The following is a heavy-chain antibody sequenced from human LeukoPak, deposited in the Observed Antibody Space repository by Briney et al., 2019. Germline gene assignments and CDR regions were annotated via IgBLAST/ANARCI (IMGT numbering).Heavy chain of an antibody. Sequence: GASVKVTCKASGGTFSSYAISWVRQTPGQGLEWMGGIIPIFVTPSYAQKFQGRITITADESTSTAYMELSSLRSEDTAVYYCAKEGYPSAWSRYWGQGPLVTVSS. J-gene: IGHJ4*02. V-gene: IGHV1-69*13. CDR3: AKEGYPSAWSRY. CDR2: IIPIFVTP. D-gene: IGHD6-19*01. CDR1: GGTFSSYA.